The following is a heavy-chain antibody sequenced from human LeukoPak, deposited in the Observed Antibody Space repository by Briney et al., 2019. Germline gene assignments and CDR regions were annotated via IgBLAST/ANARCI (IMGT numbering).Heavy chain of an antibody. V-gene: IGHV4-59*08. CDR3: ARHEGRAVEFHAFDI. J-gene: IGHJ3*02. D-gene: IGHD3-10*01. CDR1: GGSFSSYY. CDR2: IYNSGST. Sequence: PSETLSLTCTVCGGSFSSYYWSWIRQPPGKGLEWIGYIYNSGSTNYNPSLKRRVPISVDPSKNQFSLKLSSVPAAHTAVYYCARHEGRAVEFHAFDIWGKGTMVTVSS.